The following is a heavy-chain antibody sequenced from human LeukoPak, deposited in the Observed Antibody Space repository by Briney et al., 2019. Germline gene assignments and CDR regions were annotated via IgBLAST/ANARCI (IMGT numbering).Heavy chain of an antibody. V-gene: IGHV1-69*13. J-gene: IGHJ5*02. CDR3: ARVSDYYDSSGYSNWFDP. CDR1: GYTFSSYA. D-gene: IGHD3-22*01. CDR2: IIPIFGTA. Sequence: SVKVSCKASGYTFSSYAISWVRQAPGQGLEWMGGIIPIFGTANYAQKFQGRVTITADESTSTAYMELSSLRSEDTAVYYCARVSDYYDSSGYSNWFDPWGQGTLVTVSS.